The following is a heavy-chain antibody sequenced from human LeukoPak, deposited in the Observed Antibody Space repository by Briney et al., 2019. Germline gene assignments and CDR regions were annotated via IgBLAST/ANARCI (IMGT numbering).Heavy chain of an antibody. CDR1: GFTFSSYG. J-gene: IGHJ4*02. D-gene: IGHD2-15*01. V-gene: IGHV3-23*01. Sequence: QSGGSLRLSCAASGFTFSSYGMSWVRQAPGKGLEWVSAISGSGGSTYYADSVKGRFTISRDNSKNTLYLQMNSLRAEDTAVYYCARDYGYCDYGSCYLYDYWGQGTLVTVSS. CDR2: ISGSGGST. CDR3: ARDYGYCDYGSCYLYDY.